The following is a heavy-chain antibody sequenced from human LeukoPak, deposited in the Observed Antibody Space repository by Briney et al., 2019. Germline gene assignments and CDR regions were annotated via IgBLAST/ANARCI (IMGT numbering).Heavy chain of an antibody. Sequence: SVKVSCKASGGTFSSYAISWVRQAPGQGLEWMGGIIPIFGTANYAQKFQGRVTITADKSTSTAYMELSSLRSEDTAVYYCARDGASTVLGAFDIWGQGTMVTVSS. CDR1: GGTFSSYA. J-gene: IGHJ3*02. V-gene: IGHV1-69*06. D-gene: IGHD2-8*02. CDR3: ARDGASTVLGAFDI. CDR2: IIPIFGTA.